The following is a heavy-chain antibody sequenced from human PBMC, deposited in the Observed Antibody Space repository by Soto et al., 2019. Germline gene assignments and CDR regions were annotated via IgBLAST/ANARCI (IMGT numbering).Heavy chain of an antibody. V-gene: IGHV3-9*01. Sequence: GGSLRLSCAASGFTFDDYAMHWVRQAPGKGLEWVSGISWNSGSIGYADSVKGRFTISRDNAKNSLYLQMNSLRAEDTAVYYCAKEFYSSSWYGYWGQGTLVTVSS. J-gene: IGHJ4*02. D-gene: IGHD6-13*01. CDR2: ISWNSGSI. CDR3: AKEFYSSSWYGY. CDR1: GFTFDDYA.